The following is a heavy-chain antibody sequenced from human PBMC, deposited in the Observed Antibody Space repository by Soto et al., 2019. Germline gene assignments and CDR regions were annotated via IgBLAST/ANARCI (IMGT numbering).Heavy chain of an antibody. J-gene: IGHJ4*02. D-gene: IGHD3-10*01. V-gene: IGHV3-23*01. Sequence: GGSLRLSCAASGITISNYPMSWVRQAPGKGLDWVSGISGSGDRTYYADSAKGRFTISKDISRNSLSLQLDSLGVEDTAVYYCASYYGSGSFLDYWGQGTLDTGSS. CDR1: GITISNYP. CDR3: ASYYGSGSFLDY. CDR2: ISGSGDRT.